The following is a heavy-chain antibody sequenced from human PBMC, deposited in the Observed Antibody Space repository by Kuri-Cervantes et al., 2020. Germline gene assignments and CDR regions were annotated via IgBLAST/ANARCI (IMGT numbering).Heavy chain of an antibody. Sequence: GSLRLSCTVSGGSISSSSYYWGWIRQPPGKGLEWIGSIYYSGSTYYNPSLKSRVTISVDTSKNQFSLKLSSVTAADTAVYYCARLGYCSGGSCQNEAFDIWGQGTTVTVSS. J-gene: IGHJ3*02. CDR3: ARLGYCSGGSCQNEAFDI. CDR1: GGSISSSSYY. V-gene: IGHV4-39*07. CDR2: IYYSGST. D-gene: IGHD2-15*01.